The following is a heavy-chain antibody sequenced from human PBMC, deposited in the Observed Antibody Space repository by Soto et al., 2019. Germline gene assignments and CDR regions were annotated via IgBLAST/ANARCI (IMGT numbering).Heavy chain of an antibody. CDR1: GFTFSDYS. CDR3: ARGLSITHYGMDV. Sequence: GGSLRLSCAASGFTFSDYSMSWIRQAPGKGLEWVSYITYSVSTIYSADSVKGRFTISRDDAKNSLYLQMNSLRAEDTAVYYCARGLSITHYGMDVWGQGTTVTVSS. CDR2: ITYSVSTI. J-gene: IGHJ6*02. V-gene: IGHV3-11*01.